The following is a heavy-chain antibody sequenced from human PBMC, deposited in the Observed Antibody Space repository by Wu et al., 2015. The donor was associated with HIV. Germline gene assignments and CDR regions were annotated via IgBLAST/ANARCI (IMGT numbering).Heavy chain of an antibody. Sequence: QVQLEQSGAQIQKSGASLTVSCKTSGYSFTDYYIHWVRQAPGQGLQWMGYINPDTGDTKFSQNFKDSVTMSRDTSLSTVYMVLTRPRLNDTAIYYCARDWRFRGVFDDLYMDVWGNGTTVVVSS. J-gene: IGHJ6*03. CDR3: ARDWRFRGVFDDLYMDV. CDR1: GYSFTDYY. CDR2: INPDTGDT. V-gene: IGHV1-2*02. D-gene: IGHD3-9*01.